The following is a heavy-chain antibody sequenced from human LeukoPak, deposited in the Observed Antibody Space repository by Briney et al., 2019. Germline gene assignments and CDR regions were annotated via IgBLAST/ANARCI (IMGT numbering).Heavy chain of an antibody. J-gene: IGHJ4*02. Sequence: ASVKVSCKASGGTFSSYAISWVRQAPGQGLEWMGGIIPIFGTANYAQKFQGRVTITADKTTSTAYMELSSLRSEDTAVYYCARDGVDTAMVYFDYWGQGTLVTVS. D-gene: IGHD5-18*01. CDR2: IIPIFGTA. V-gene: IGHV1-69*06. CDR1: GGTFSSYA. CDR3: ARDGVDTAMVYFDY.